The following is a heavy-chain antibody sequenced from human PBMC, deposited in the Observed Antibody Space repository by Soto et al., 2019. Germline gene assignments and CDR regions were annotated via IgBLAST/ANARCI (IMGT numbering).Heavy chain of an antibody. CDR1: GGSFSGHY. Sequence: SETLSLTCSVYGGSFSGHYWNWIRQPQGKGLEWIGEINHSGRTNYNPSLKSRVTISLDTSKKEFSLKMTSVTAADTAVYYCARWGDDYGDNQNWFDPWGKGTPVTVSS. V-gene: IGHV4-34*01. CDR2: INHSGRT. CDR3: ARWGDDYGDNQNWFDP. D-gene: IGHD4-17*01. J-gene: IGHJ5*02.